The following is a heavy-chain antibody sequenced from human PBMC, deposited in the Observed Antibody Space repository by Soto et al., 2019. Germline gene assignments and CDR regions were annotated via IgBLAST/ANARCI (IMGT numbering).Heavy chain of an antibody. Sequence: AASVKVSCKASGYTFTGYYMHWVRQAPGQGLEWMGWINPNSGGTNYAQKFQGRVTMTRDTSISTAYMELSRLRSDDTAVYYCARRDYGDYPYYYYGMDVWGQGTTVTVSS. D-gene: IGHD4-17*01. CDR2: INPNSGGT. J-gene: IGHJ6*02. CDR3: ARRDYGDYPYYYYGMDV. CDR1: GYTFTGYY. V-gene: IGHV1-2*02.